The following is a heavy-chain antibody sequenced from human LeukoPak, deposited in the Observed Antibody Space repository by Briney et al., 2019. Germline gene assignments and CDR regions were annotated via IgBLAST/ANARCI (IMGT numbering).Heavy chain of an antibody. V-gene: IGHV1-46*01. CDR1: GYTFTSYY. J-gene: IGHJ6*02. Sequence: VSVKVSCKASGYTFTSYYMHWVRQAPGQGLEWMGIINPSGGSTSYAQKFQGRVTMTRDTSTSTVYMELSSLRSEDTAVYYCARGSQVTRHYYGMDVWGQGTTVTVSS. D-gene: IGHD2-21*02. CDR3: ARGSQVTRHYYGMDV. CDR2: INPSGGST.